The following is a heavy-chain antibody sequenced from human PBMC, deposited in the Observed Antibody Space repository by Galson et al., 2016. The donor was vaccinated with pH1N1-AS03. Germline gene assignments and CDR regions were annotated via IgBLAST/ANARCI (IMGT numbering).Heavy chain of an antibody. CDR2: IYPGDSDT. J-gene: IGHJ4*02. CDR1: GYIFTSYW. D-gene: IGHD5-24*01. Sequence: QSGAEVKKPGESLKISCKTSGYIFTSYWVAWVRHMPGKGLEWMGIIYPGDSDTRYSPSIQGQVTISADRSINTAYLQWSSLMASDTAIYYCARQVRDGYNDYFDYWGQGILVTVSS. CDR3: ARQVRDGYNDYFDY. V-gene: IGHV5-51*01.